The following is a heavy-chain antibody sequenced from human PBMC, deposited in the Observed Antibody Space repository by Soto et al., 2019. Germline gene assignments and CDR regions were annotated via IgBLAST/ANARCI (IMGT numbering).Heavy chain of an antibody. CDR2: INHSGST. D-gene: IGHD5-12*01. V-gene: IGHV4-34*01. CDR1: GGSFSGYY. J-gene: IGHJ5*02. CDR3: ARHRGYSGYDRDVPNWFDP. Sequence: SETLSLTCAVYGGSFSGYYWSWIRQPPGKGLVWIGEINHSGSTNYNPSLKSRVTISVDTSKNQFSLKLSSVTAADTAVYYCARHRGYSGYDRDVPNWFDPWGQGTLVTVLL.